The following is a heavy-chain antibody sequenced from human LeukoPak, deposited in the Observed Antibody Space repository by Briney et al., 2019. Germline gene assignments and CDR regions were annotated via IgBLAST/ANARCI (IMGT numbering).Heavy chain of an antibody. V-gene: IGHV3-7*03. CDR3: AKIGYYYDSSGQHYYCGMDV. D-gene: IGHD3-22*01. Sequence: GGSLRLSCAASGFTFSSYWMSWVRQAPGKGLEWVANIKQDGSEKYYVDSVKGRFTISRDNAKNSLYLQMNSLRAEDTALYYCAKIGYYYDSSGQHYYCGMDVWGQGTTVTVSS. J-gene: IGHJ6*02. CDR2: IKQDGSEK. CDR1: GFTFSSYW.